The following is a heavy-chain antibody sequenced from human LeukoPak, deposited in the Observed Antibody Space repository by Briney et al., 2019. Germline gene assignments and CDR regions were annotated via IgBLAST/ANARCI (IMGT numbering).Heavy chain of an antibody. Sequence: PGGSLRLSCAATGFTFSSYWMSWVRQAPGKGLEWVANIKQDGSEKYYVDSVKGRFTISRDNAKNSLYLQMNSLRAEDTAVYYCASENKSGSYFGHDAFDIWGQRTMVTVSS. CDR1: GFTFSSYW. CDR2: IKQDGSEK. D-gene: IGHD1-26*01. V-gene: IGHV3-7*01. J-gene: IGHJ3*02. CDR3: ASENKSGSYFGHDAFDI.